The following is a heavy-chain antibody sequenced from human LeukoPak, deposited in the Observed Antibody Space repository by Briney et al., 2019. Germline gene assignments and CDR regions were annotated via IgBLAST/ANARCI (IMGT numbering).Heavy chain of an antibody. Sequence: PSETLSLTCTVSGGSISSSSYYWGWIRQPPGKGLEWIGSIYYSGSTYYNPSLKSRVTISVDTSKNQFSLKLSSVTAADTAVYYCARGISRGFGYWGQGTLVTVSS. J-gene: IGHJ4*02. V-gene: IGHV4-39*07. CDR3: ARGISRGFGY. CDR2: IYYSGST. CDR1: GGSISSSSYY. D-gene: IGHD2-15*01.